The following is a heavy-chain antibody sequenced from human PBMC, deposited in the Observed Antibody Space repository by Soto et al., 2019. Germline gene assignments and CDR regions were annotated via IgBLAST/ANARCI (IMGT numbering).Heavy chain of an antibody. CDR1: GFTFSRYA. J-gene: IGHJ1*01. D-gene: IGHD6-19*01. V-gene: IGHV3-30*18. CDR3: AKAMEQWLVVYVQH. CDR2: ISHDGINK. Sequence: QVQLVESGGGVVQPGRSLRLSCAASGFTFSRYAMHWVRQAPGNGLEWVAVISHDGINKYYPSSVKGRFTSSRDNSKNTLYLQLNSLGAEDTAVYYCAKAMEQWLVVYVQHWGQGTLVTVSS.